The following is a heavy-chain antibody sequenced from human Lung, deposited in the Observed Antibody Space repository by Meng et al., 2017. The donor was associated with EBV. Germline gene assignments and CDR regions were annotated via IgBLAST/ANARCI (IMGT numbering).Heavy chain of an antibody. CDR3: ARGAYSGYDSPLDY. Sequence: QGRVVESGGAVVQPGRSLRLSCAASGFTFSSYGMHWVRQAPGKGLEWVAVIWYDGSNKYYADSVKGRFTISRDNSKNTLYLQMNSLRAEDTAVYYCARGAYSGYDSPLDYWGQGTLVTVSS. CDR1: GFTFSSYG. J-gene: IGHJ4*02. CDR2: IWYDGSNK. D-gene: IGHD5-12*01. V-gene: IGHV3-30*19.